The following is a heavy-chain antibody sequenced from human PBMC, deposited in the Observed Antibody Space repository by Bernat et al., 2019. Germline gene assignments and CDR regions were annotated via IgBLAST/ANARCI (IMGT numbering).Heavy chain of an antibody. J-gene: IGHJ3*02. Sequence: EVQLVESGGGLVKPGGSLRLSCAASGFTFSSYSMNWVRQAPGKGLEWVSSISSSSSYIYYADSVKGRFTISRDNDKNSLYLQMNSVRAEDTAVYYCERAGGYYDYIWGSYRVNDAFDIWGQGTMVTVSS. V-gene: IGHV3-21*04. CDR3: ERAGGYYDYIWGSYRVNDAFDI. CDR2: ISSSSSYI. CDR1: GFTFSSYS. D-gene: IGHD3-16*02.